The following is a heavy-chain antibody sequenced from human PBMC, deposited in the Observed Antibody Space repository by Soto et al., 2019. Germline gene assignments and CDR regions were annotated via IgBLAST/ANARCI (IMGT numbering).Heavy chain of an antibody. D-gene: IGHD6-13*01. CDR1: GYTFTSYY. CDR2: INPSGGST. CDR3: ARDFQVAAAGTRRDYFDY. Sequence: ASVKVSCKASGYTFTSYYMHWVRQAPGQGLEWMGIINPSGGSTSYAQKFQGRVTMTRDTSTSTVYMELSSLRSEDTAVYYCARDFQVAAAGTRRDYFDYWGQGTLVTVSS. J-gene: IGHJ4*02. V-gene: IGHV1-46*01.